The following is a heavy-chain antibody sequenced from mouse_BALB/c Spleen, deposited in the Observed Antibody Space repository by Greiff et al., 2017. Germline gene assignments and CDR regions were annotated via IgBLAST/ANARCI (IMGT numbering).Heavy chain of an antibody. V-gene: IGHV3-8*02. CDR1: GDSITSGY. D-gene: IGHD2-14*01. Sequence: EVKLVESGPSLVKPSQTLSLTCSVTGDSITSGYWNWIRKFPGNKLEYMGYISYSGSTYYNPSLKSRISITRDTSKNQYYLQLNSVTTEDTATYYCAEGTAGNYAMDYWGQGTSVTVSS. CDR3: AEGTAGNYAMDY. CDR2: ISYSGST. J-gene: IGHJ4*01.